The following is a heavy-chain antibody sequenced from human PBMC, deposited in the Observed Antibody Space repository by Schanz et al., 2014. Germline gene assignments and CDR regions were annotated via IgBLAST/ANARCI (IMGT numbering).Heavy chain of an antibody. D-gene: IGHD4-17*01. Sequence: EVQLVESGGGLVQPGGSLRLSCAASGFTFSSYAMSWVRQAPGKGLEWVSAISGSGGDTYYADSVKGRFTISRDNPKNSLCLQMNSLRAEDTALYYCARVLGGDEGLDQWGQGTLVTVSS. CDR3: ARVLGGDEGLDQ. V-gene: IGHV3-23*04. CDR1: GFTFSSYA. J-gene: IGHJ4*02. CDR2: ISGSGGDT.